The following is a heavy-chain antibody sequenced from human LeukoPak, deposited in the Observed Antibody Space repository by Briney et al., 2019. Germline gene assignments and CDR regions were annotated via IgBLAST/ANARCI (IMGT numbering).Heavy chain of an antibody. CDR1: GYTFTSYA. CDR2: INTNTGNP. CDR3: ASLGESSRGSTSFGPSWF. Sequence: ASVKVSCKASGYTFTSYAMNWVRQAPGQGLEWMGWINTNTGNPTYAQGFTGRFVFSLDTSVSTAYLQISSLKAEDTAVYYCASLGESSRGSTSFGPSWFWGQGTLVTVSS. J-gene: IGHJ4*02. V-gene: IGHV7-4-1*02. D-gene: IGHD2-2*01.